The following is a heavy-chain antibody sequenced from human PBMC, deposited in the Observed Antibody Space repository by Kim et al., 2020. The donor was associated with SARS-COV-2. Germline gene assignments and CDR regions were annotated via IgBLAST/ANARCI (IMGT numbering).Heavy chain of an antibody. D-gene: IGHD3-10*01. CDR2: IIPIFGTA. Sequence: SVKVSCKASGGTFSSYAISWVRQAPGQGLEWMGGIIPIFGTANYAQKFQGRVTITADESTSTAYMELSSLRSEDTAVYYCAREFHPPYGSGKRFQNYGMDVWGQGTTVTVSS. J-gene: IGHJ6*02. V-gene: IGHV1-69*13. CDR1: GGTFSSYA. CDR3: AREFHPPYGSGKRFQNYGMDV.